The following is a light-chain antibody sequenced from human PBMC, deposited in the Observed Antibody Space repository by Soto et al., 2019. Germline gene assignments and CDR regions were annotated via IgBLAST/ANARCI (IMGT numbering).Light chain of an antibody. CDR2: GAS. CDR1: QSVSSSY. J-gene: IGKJ5*01. V-gene: IGKV3-20*01. Sequence: EIVLTQSPGTLSLSPGERATLSWRASQSVSSSYLAWYQQKPGQAPRLLIYGASSRATGIPDRFSGSGSGTDFTLTISRLEPEDFATYYCQQYNSYSITFGQGTRLEIK. CDR3: QQYNSYSIT.